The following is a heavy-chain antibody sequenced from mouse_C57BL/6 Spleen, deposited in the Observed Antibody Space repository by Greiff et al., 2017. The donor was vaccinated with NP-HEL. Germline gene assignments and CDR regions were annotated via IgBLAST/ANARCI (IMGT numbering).Heavy chain of an antibody. V-gene: IGHV5-15*04. D-gene: IGHD1-1*01. Sequence: EVKVEESGGGLVQPGGSLKLSCAASGFTFSDYGMAWVRQAPRKGPEWVAFISNLAYSIYYADTVTGRFTISRENAKNTLYLEMSSLRSEDTAMYYCARPLGSFYAMDYWGQGTSVTVSS. CDR2: ISNLAYSI. CDR3: ARPLGSFYAMDY. J-gene: IGHJ4*01. CDR1: GFTFSDYG.